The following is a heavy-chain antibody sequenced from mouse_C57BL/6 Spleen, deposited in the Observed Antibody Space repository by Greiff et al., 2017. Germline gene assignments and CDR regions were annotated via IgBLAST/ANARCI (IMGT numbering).Heavy chain of an antibody. CDR3: ARELLGRTAMDY. CDR2: ISDGGSYT. V-gene: IGHV5-4*01. J-gene: IGHJ4*01. CDR1: GFTFSSYA. D-gene: IGHD4-1*01. Sequence: DVKLVASGGGLVKPGGSLKLSCAASGFTFSSYAMSWVRQTPEKRLEWVATISDGGSYTYYPDNVKGRFTISRDNAKNNLYLQMSHLKSEDTAMYYCARELLGRTAMDYWGQGTSVTVSS.